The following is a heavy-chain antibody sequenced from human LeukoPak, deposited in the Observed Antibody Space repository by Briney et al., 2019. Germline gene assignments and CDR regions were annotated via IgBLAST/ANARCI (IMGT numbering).Heavy chain of an antibody. V-gene: IGHV1-2*02. J-gene: IGHJ5*02. D-gene: IGHD1-26*01. CDR3: AREKIVGVNSWFDP. Sequence: GAPVNVSCKASGYTFTGYYMHWVRQAPGQGLEWMGWINPNSGGTNYAQKFQGRVTMTRDTSISTAYMELSRLRSDDTAVYYCAREKIVGVNSWFDPWGQGTLVTVSS. CDR2: INPNSGGT. CDR1: GYTFTGYY.